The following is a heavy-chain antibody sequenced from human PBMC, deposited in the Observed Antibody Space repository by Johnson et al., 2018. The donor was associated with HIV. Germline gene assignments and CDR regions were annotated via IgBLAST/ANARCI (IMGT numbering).Heavy chain of an antibody. CDR3: ARGIIVSPDAFDF. D-gene: IGHD2-2*01. V-gene: IGHV3-66*03. Sequence: EQLVESGGGLIQPGGSLRLSCAASGFTVSSNYMSWVRQAPGKGLEWVSVIYSGGSTYYADSVKGRFTISRDNSKNTLYLQMNSLRREDTAVYYCARGIIVSPDAFDFWGLGTLVTVSS. J-gene: IGHJ3*01. CDR1: GFTVSSNY. CDR2: IYSGGST.